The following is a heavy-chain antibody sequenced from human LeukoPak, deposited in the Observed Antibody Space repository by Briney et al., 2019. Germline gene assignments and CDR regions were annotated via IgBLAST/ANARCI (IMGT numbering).Heavy chain of an antibody. CDR3: ARVGLGYGVPAA. D-gene: IGHD2-2*01. J-gene: IGHJ4*02. CDR2: INSDGSST. V-gene: IGHV3-74*01. Sequence: PGGSLRLSCAASGFTFSSYWMHWVRQAPGKGLVWVSRINSDGSSTSYADSVKGRFTISRDNAKNTLYLQMNSPRAEDTAVYYCARVGLGYGVPAAWGQGTLVTVSS. CDR1: GFTFSSYW.